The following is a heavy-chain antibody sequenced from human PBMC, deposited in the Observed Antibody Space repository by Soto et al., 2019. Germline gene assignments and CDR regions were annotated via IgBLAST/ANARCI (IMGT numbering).Heavy chain of an antibody. Sequence: QVQLVQSGAEVKKPGASVKVSCKASGYTFTSFTSYYMQWVRQAPGQGLEWMGIINPSGGSTSYPQKFQGRVSMTRDTSTSTVYMEMSSLRSEDTAVYYCARVRVGASTADYYYYAMDVWGQGTTVTVSS. V-gene: IGHV1-46*01. J-gene: IGHJ6*02. CDR1: GYTFTSFTSYY. CDR3: ARVRVGASTADYYYYAMDV. CDR2: INPSGGST. D-gene: IGHD1-26*01.